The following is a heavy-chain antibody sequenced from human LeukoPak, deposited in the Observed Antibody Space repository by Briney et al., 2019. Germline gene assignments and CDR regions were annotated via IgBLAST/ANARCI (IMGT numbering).Heavy chain of an antibody. CDR1: GFTFSSYS. CDR2: ISSSSSYI. D-gene: IGHD2-2*01. J-gene: IGHJ4*02. V-gene: IGHV3-21*04. Sequence: GGSLRLSCAASGFTFSSYSMNWVRQAPGKGLEWVSSISSSSSYIYYADSVKGRFTISRDNAKNSLYLQMNSLRAEDTAVYYCAEAPGGSTSNPFDYWGQGTLVTVSS. CDR3: AEAPGGSTSNPFDY.